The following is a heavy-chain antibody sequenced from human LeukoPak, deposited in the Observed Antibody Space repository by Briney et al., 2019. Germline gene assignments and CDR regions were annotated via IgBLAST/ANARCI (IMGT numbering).Heavy chain of an antibody. D-gene: IGHD6-13*01. CDR3: ARGGIYSSSWYGFTDAFDI. CDR2: ITNSGTTI. Sequence: PGGSLRLSCAASGFTFDDYGMSWIRQAPGKGLEWVSYITNSGTTIYYADSVKGRFTISRDNAKNSLYLQMNSLRAEDTAVYYCARGGIYSSSWYGFTDAFDIWGQGTMVTVSS. CDR1: GFTFDDYG. V-gene: IGHV3-11*01. J-gene: IGHJ3*02.